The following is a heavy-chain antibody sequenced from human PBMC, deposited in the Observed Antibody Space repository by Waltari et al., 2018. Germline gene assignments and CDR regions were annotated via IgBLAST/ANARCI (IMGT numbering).Heavy chain of an antibody. D-gene: IGHD2-21*02. CDR3: AKASDASYYYYYMDV. CDR1: GFTFSSYG. CDR2: ISYDGSNK. Sequence: QVQLVESGGGVVQPGRSLRLSCAASGFTFSSYGMHWVRQAPGKGLEWVAVISYDGSNKYYADSVKGRFTISRDNSKNTLYLQMNSLRAEDTAVYYCAKASDASYYYYYMDVWGKGTTVTISS. V-gene: IGHV3-30*18. J-gene: IGHJ6*03.